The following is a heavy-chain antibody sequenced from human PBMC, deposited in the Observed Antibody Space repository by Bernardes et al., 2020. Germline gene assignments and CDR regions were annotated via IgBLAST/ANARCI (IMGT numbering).Heavy chain of an antibody. Sequence: SDPTLVKPTQTLTLTCTFSGFSLSNSGVGVGWIRHPPGKALEWLALIFRDGDKRYSPSLKSRLTITKDTSKNQVVLTMTNMDPLDTATYYCAQTAKRGRYFDWLLPRAWSQGTLVTVSS. D-gene: IGHD3-9*01. CDR1: GFSLSNSGVG. J-gene: IGHJ4*02. CDR2: IFRDGDK. V-gene: IGHV2-5*02. CDR3: AQTAKRGRYFDWLLPRA.